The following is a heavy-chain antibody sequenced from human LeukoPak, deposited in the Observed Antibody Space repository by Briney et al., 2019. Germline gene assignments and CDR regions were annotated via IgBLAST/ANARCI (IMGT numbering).Heavy chain of an antibody. Sequence: ASVTVSCKVSGYTLTELSMHWVRQAPGKGVEWMGGFYPEDGETIYAQKFQGRVTMTEDTSTDTAYMELSSLRSEDTAVYYCATVIGQSSSPPSDWFDHWGQGTLVTVSS. CDR1: GYTLTELS. D-gene: IGHD2-2*01. J-gene: IGHJ5*02. V-gene: IGHV1-24*01. CDR3: ATVIGQSSSPPSDWFDH. CDR2: FYPEDGET.